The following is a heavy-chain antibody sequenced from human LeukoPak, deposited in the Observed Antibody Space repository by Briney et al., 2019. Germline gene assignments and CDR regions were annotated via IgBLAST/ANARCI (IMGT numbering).Heavy chain of an antibody. CDR1: GFTFSIYW. CDR3: ARPSYNSGSFFDY. D-gene: IGHD3-10*01. Sequence: GGSLRLSCTASGFTFSIYWMSWVRQAPGKGPEWVANIKYDGNEMYYVDSVKGRFSISRDNAKNSLYLQMNSLRVEDTAVYYCARPSYNSGSFFDYWGQGSLVTVS. J-gene: IGHJ4*02. CDR2: IKYDGNEM. V-gene: IGHV3-7*01.